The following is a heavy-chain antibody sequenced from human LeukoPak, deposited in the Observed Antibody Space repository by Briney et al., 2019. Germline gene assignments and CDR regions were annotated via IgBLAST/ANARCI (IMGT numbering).Heavy chain of an antibody. J-gene: IGHJ6*04. CDR2: ISYDGANK. CDR3: ARDQAVSGSNYYYGVDV. Sequence: GGSLRLSCAASGFTFSRYAMHWVRQAPGKGLEWVAVISYDGANKHNADSVKGRFSISRDSSKNTLYLQMDSLRPEDTAVYYCARDQAVSGSNYYYGVDVWGKGTTVTVSS. CDR1: GFTFSRYA. V-gene: IGHV3-30*04. D-gene: IGHD6-19*01.